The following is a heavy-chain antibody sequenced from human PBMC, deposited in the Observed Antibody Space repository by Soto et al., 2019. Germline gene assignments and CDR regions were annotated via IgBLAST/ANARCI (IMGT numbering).Heavy chain of an antibody. Sequence: SETLSLTCTVSRASIYTDSWTWIRQPAGKGLQWIGHIYSSGSANYSPSLKSRVSMSVDSSKNQISLELSSVTAADTAVYYCATIVGANDYWGQGTLVTVSS. CDR3: ATIVGANDY. CDR2: IYSSGSA. V-gene: IGHV4-4*07. D-gene: IGHD1-26*01. J-gene: IGHJ4*02. CDR1: RASIYTDS.